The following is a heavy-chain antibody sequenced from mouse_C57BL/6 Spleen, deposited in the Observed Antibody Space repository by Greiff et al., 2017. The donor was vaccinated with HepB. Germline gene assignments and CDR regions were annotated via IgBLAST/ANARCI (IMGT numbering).Heavy chain of an antibody. CDR3: ARDGNYVGY. V-gene: IGHV3-6*01. CDR1: GYSITSGYY. J-gene: IGHJ4*01. CDR2: ISYDGSN. Sequence: VQLKESGPGLVKPSQSLSLTCSVTGYSITSGYYWNWIRQFPGNKLEWMGYISYDGSNNYNPSLKNRISITRDTSKNQFFLKLNSVTTEDTATYYCARDGNYVGYWGQGTSVTVSS. D-gene: IGHD2-1*01.